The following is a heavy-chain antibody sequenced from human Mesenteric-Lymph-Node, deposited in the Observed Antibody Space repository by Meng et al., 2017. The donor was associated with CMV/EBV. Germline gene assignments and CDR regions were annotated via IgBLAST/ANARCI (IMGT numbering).Heavy chain of an antibody. CDR3: ARARIDF. J-gene: IGHJ4*02. CDR1: GFTFSNFW. V-gene: IGHV3-7*01. D-gene: IGHD3-3*01. Sequence: GESLKISCAASGFTFSNFWMSWVRQAPGKGLEWVANIKQDESEKYYVDSVKGRFTISRDNAKNSLYLQMNTLRAEDSAMYYCARARIDFWGQGTLVTVSS. CDR2: IKQDESEK.